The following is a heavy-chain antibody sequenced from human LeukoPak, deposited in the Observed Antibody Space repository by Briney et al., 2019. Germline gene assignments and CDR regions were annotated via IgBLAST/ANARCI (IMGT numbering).Heavy chain of an antibody. CDR3: ARVSGFGYYDSSGYRFDY. V-gene: IGHV3-21*01. J-gene: IGHJ4*02. CDR1: GFTFSSYS. D-gene: IGHD3-22*01. CDR2: ISSSSSYI. Sequence: GRSLRLSCAASGFTFSSYSMNWVRQAPGKGLEWVSSISSSSSYIYYADSVKGRFTISRDNAKNSLYLQMNSLRAEDTAVYYCARVSGFGYYDSSGYRFDYWGQGTLVTVSS.